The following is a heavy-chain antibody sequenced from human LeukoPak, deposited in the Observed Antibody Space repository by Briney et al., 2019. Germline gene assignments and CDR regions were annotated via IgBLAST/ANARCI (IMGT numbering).Heavy chain of an antibody. V-gene: IGHV4-39*07. Sequence: SETLSLTCTVSGGSISSSSYYWGWIRQPPGKGLEWIGSIYYSGSTYYNPSLKSRVTISVDTSKNQFSLKLSSVTAADTAVYYCARGNWNYINYYYYMDVWGKGTTVTVSS. CDR1: GGSISSSSYY. CDR3: ARGNWNYINYYYYMDV. J-gene: IGHJ6*03. D-gene: IGHD1-7*01. CDR2: IYYSGST.